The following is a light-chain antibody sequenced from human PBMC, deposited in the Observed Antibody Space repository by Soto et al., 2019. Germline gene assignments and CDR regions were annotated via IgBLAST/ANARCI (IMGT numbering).Light chain of an antibody. CDR2: AAF. J-gene: IGKJ4*01. CDR1: QSIANY. V-gene: IGKV1-39*01. Sequence: DIQMTQSPSSLSASVGDRVIITCRASQSIANYLNWYQQKPGKAPIRLIYAAFNLQTGVPSRFSGSGSGTEFTLTISSLQPEDFATYYCQQSYNTLALTFGGGTKV. CDR3: QQSYNTLALT.